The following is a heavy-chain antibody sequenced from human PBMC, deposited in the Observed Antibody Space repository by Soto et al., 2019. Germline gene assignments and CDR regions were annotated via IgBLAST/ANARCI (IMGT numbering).Heavy chain of an antibody. CDR2: INPNSGGT. CDR3: ARDRGYCSGGSCYYYYGMDV. J-gene: IGHJ6*02. V-gene: IGHV1-2*04. CDR1: GYTFTGYY. D-gene: IGHD2-15*01. Sequence: GASVKVSCKASGYTFTGYYMHWVRQAPGQGLEWMGWINPNSGGTNYAQKFQGWVTMTRDTSISTAYMELSRLRSDDAAVYYCARDRGYCSGGSCYYYYGMDVWGQGTTVTVSS.